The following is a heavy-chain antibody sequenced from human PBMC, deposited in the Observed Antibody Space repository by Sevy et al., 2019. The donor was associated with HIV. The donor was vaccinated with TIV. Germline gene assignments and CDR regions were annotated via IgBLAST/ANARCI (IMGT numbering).Heavy chain of an antibody. CDR2: FSFGCGKI. J-gene: IGHJ4*02. CDR3: AREGCSKPHDY. D-gene: IGHD2-2*01. Sequence: GGSLRLSCAASGFTFSNYAMSWVRQAPGKGLEWVSTFSFGCGKINYADSVKGRFTISRNNSNNTLYLQMDSLRAEDTSLYCCAREGCSKPHDYWGQGTLVTVSS. CDR1: GFTFSNYA. V-gene: IGHV3-23*01.